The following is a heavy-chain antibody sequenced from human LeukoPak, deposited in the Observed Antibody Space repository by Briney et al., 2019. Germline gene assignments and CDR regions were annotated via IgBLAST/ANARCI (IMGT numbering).Heavy chain of an antibody. CDR1: GYTFTGYY. CDR2: INPNSGGT. CDR3: ARVGRITMVRGGTSSDY. Sequence: ASVKVSCKTSGYTFTGYYMHWVRQAPGQGLEWMGWINPNSGGTNYAQKFQGRVTMTRDTSISTAYMELSRLRSDDTAVYYCARVGRITMVRGGTSSDYWGQGTLVTVSS. V-gene: IGHV1-2*02. D-gene: IGHD3-10*01. J-gene: IGHJ4*02.